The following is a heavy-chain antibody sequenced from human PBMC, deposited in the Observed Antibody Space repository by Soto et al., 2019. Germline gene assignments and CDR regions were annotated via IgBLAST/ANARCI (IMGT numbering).Heavy chain of an antibody. CDR1: GFTFSSYG. V-gene: IGHV3-30*18. CDR2: ISYDGSNK. Sequence: VGSLRLSCAASGFTFSSYGMHWVRQAPGKGLEWVAVISYDGSNKYYADSVKGRFTISRDNSKNTLYLQMNSLRAEDTAVYYCAKDMARPEVVPAALDYWGQGTLVTVSS. J-gene: IGHJ4*02. CDR3: AKDMARPEVVPAALDY. D-gene: IGHD2-2*01.